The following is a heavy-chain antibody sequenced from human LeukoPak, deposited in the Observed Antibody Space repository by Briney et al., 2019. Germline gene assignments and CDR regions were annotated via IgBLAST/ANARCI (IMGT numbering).Heavy chain of an antibody. Sequence: GGSLRLSCAASGFTFSSYAMSWVRQAPGKGLEWVSAISGSGGSTYYADSVKGRFTIPRDNSKNTLYLQMNSLRAEDTAVYYCAKDKWIDSGIAVPPFDYWGQGTLVTVSS. CDR3: AKDKWIDSGIAVPPFDY. V-gene: IGHV3-23*01. J-gene: IGHJ4*02. D-gene: IGHD6-19*01. CDR1: GFTFSSYA. CDR2: ISGSGGST.